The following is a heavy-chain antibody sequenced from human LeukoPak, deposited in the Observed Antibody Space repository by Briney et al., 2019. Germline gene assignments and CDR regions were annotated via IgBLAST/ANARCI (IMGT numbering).Heavy chain of an antibody. V-gene: IGHV1-2*02. CDR2: INPNSGGT. CDR1: GYTFTGYY. CDR3: ATEHRHCASTSCYGGY. Sequence: ASVNVSCKASGYTFTGYYMHWVRQAPGQGLEWMGWINPNSGGTNYAQRFQGRVTMTRDTSISTAYMELSNLRSDDTAVYYCATEHRHCASTSCYGGYWGQGTLVTVSS. J-gene: IGHJ4*02. D-gene: IGHD2-2*01.